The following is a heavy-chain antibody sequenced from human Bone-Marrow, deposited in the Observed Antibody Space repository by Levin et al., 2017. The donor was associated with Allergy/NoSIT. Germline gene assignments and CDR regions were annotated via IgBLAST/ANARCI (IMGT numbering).Heavy chain of an antibody. D-gene: IGHD2-8*01. V-gene: IGHV1-69*06. CDR3: ARAQSYCTNGVCYLYYYGMDV. CDR1: GGTFSSYA. CDR2: IIPIFGTA. J-gene: IGHJ6*02. Sequence: SVKVSCKASGGTFSSYAISWVRQAPGQGLEWMGGIIPIFGTANYAQKFQGRVTITADKSTSTAYMELSSLRSEDTAVYYCARAQSYCTNGVCYLYYYGMDVWGQGTTVTVSS.